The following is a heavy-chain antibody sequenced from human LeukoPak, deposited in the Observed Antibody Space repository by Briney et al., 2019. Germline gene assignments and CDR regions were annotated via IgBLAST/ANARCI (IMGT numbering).Heavy chain of an antibody. Sequence: TGGSLRLSCAASGFTFSSYSMNWVRQAPGKGLAWVSYISSSSSTIYYADSVKGRFTISRDNAKNSLYLQMNSLRAEDTAVYYCAVARTYYYYYMDVWGKGTTVTVSS. CDR3: AVARTYYYYYMDV. D-gene: IGHD1-14*01. CDR1: GFTFSSYS. V-gene: IGHV3-48*01. CDR2: ISSSSSTI. J-gene: IGHJ6*03.